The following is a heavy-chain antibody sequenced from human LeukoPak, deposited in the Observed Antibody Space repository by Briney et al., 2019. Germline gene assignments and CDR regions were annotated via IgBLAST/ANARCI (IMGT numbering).Heavy chain of an antibody. CDR1: GFTFSDYY. CDR3: AKDQTIFGVGQADY. J-gene: IGHJ4*02. D-gene: IGHD3-3*01. Sequence: GGSLRLSCAASGFTFSDYYMSWIRQAPGKGLEWVSYISSSGSTIYYADSVKGRFTISRDNSKNTLYLQMNSLRAEDTAVYYCAKDQTIFGVGQADYWGQGTLVTVSP. V-gene: IGHV3-11*01. CDR2: ISSSGSTI.